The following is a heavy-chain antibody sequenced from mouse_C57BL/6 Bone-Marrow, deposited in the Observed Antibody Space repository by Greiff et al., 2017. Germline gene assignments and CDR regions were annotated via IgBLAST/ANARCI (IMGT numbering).Heavy chain of an antibody. CDR2: IRSKSNNYAT. J-gene: IGHJ2*01. CDR1: GFSFNTYA. V-gene: IGHV10-1*01. CDR3: VRHVDYGSSYFDY. Sequence: EVQLVESGGGLVQPKGSLKLSCAASGFSFNTYAMNWVRQAPGTGLEWVARIRSKSNNYATYYADSVKDRFTISRDDSESMLYLQMNNLKTEDTAMYYCVRHVDYGSSYFDYWGQGTTLTVSS. D-gene: IGHD1-1*01.